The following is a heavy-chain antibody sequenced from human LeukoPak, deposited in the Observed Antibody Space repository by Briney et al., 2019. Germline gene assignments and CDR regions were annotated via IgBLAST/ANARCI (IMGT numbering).Heavy chain of an antibody. CDR2: ISASSAST. J-gene: IGHJ5*02. Sequence: PVGSLRLSCAASGFTFSDYAMSWVRQAPGKGLEWVASISASSASTFYADPVKGRFTISRDNSKNTLYLQMNSLTAEDTALYYCAKHTSYSSFNWFDPWGQGTLVTVSS. D-gene: IGHD4-11*01. V-gene: IGHV3-23*01. CDR3: AKHTSYSSFNWFDP. CDR1: GFTFSDYA.